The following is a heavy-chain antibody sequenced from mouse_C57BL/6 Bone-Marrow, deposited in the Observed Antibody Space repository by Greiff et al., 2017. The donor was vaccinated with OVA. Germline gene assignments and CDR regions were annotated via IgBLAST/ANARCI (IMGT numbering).Heavy chain of an antibody. Sequence: QVQLQQPGAELVKPGASVKLSCKASGYTFTSYWMHWVKQRPGQGLEWIGMIHPNSGSTNYNEKFISKATLSVDKSSSTAYMQLSSLTSEDSAVYYCARASNYGMDCWGQGTSVTVSS. D-gene: IGHD2-5*01. CDR3: ARASNYGMDC. CDR1: GYTFTSYW. J-gene: IGHJ4*01. CDR2: IHPNSGST. V-gene: IGHV1-64*01.